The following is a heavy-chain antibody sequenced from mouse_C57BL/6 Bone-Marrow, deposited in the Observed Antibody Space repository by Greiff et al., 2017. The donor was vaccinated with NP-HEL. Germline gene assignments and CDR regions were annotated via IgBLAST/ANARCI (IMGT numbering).Heavy chain of an antibody. Sequence: EVKRVESGGGLVQSGRSLRLSCATSGFTFSDFYMEWVRQAPGKGLEWIAASRNKANDYTTEYSASVKGRFIVSRDTSQSILYLQMNALRAEDTAIYYCARDALDYWGQGTSVTVSS. J-gene: IGHJ4*01. CDR1: GFTFSDFY. V-gene: IGHV7-1*01. CDR3: ARDALDY. CDR2: SRNKANDYTT.